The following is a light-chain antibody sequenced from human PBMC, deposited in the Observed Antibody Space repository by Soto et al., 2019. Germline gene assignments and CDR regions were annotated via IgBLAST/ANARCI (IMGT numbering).Light chain of an antibody. CDR2: VNSDGTH. J-gene: IGLJ2*01. V-gene: IGLV4-69*01. CDR1: SGHNNYA. CDR3: QTWDTGIRV. Sequence: QPVLTQSPSASASLGASVKLTCTLNSGHNNYAIAWHQQQPQKGPRYLMKVNSDGTHIKGDGIPDRFSGSSSGAERYLTISSLQSEDEADYYCQTWDTGIRVFGGGTKVTVL.